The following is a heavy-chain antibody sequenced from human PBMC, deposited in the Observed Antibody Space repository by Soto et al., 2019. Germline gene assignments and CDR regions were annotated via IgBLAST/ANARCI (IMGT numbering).Heavy chain of an antibody. Sequence: PSETLSVTGSVSVGSVRSGSYYWTWIRQPPGKGLEWIGYIYQSGTTNYNASLKSRVTISIDTSKNQFFLKLNSVTAADTAVYYCARDSSGRHDYWGQGTLVTVSS. CDR1: VGSVRSGSYY. V-gene: IGHV4-61*01. J-gene: IGHJ4*02. D-gene: IGHD3-22*01. CDR2: IYQSGTT. CDR3: ARDSSGRHDY.